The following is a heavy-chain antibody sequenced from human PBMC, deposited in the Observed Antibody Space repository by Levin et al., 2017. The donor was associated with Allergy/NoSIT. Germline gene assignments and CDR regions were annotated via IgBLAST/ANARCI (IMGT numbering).Heavy chain of an antibody. Sequence: ASVKVSCKASGYTFTSYGISWVRQAPGQGLEWMGWISAYNGNTNYAQKLQGRVTMTTDTSTSTAYMELRSLRSDDTAVYYCARDYETNYGGKPDDAFDSWGQGTMVTVSS. J-gene: IGHJ3*02. V-gene: IGHV1-18*01. CDR3: ARDYETNYGGKPDDAFDS. CDR1: GYTFTSYG. CDR2: ISAYNGNT. D-gene: IGHD4-23*01.